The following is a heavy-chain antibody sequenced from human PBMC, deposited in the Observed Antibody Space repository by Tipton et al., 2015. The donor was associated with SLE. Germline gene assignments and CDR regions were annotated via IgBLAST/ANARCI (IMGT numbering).Heavy chain of an antibody. CDR1: GFTFSSYE. D-gene: IGHD1-26*01. J-gene: IGHJ3*01. Sequence: GSLRLSCAASGFTFSSYEVNWVRQAPGKGLEWVSYISSSGITLYYADSVKGRFTISRDNAKNSLYLQMNSLRAEDTAVYYCARGSGRAFDLWGQGTMVTVSS. CDR2: ISSSGITL. CDR3: ARGSGRAFDL. V-gene: IGHV3-48*03.